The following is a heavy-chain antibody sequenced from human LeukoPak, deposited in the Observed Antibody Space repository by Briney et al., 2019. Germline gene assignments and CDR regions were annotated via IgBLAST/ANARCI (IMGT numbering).Heavy chain of an antibody. Sequence: SETLSLTCTVSGGSISSSSYYWGWIRQPPGKGLEWIGSIYYSGSTYYNPSLKSRVTISVDTSKNQYSLKLSSVTAADTAVYYCARGLERREGWFDPWGQGTLVTVSS. CDR1: GGSISSSSYY. J-gene: IGHJ5*02. V-gene: IGHV4-39*01. CDR2: IYYSGST. CDR3: ARGLERREGWFDP. D-gene: IGHD1-1*01.